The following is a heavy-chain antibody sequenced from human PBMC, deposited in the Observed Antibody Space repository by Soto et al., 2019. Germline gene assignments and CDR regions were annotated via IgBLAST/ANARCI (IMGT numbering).Heavy chain of an antibody. Sequence: SETLSLTCAVYGGSFSGYYWSWIRQPPGKGLEWIGEINHSGSTNYNPSLKSRVNISVDTSKNQFSLKLSSVTAADTAVYYCARGERYDFWSGYYAFDIWGQGTMVTVSS. J-gene: IGHJ3*02. CDR2: INHSGST. D-gene: IGHD3-3*01. V-gene: IGHV4-34*01. CDR1: GGSFSGYY. CDR3: ARGERYDFWSGYYAFDI.